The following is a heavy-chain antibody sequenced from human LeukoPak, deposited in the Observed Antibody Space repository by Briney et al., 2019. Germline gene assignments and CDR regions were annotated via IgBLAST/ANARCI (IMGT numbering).Heavy chain of an antibody. V-gene: IGHV3-48*04. CDR3: ARGITMIVVVMRY. D-gene: IGHD3-22*01. CDR1: GFTFSSYS. Sequence: GGSLRLSCAASGFTFSSYSMNWVRQAPGKGLEWVSYISSSSSTIYYADSVKGRFTISRDNAKNSLYLQMNSLRAEDTAVYYCARGITMIVVVMRYWGQGTLVTVSS. CDR2: ISSSSSTI. J-gene: IGHJ4*02.